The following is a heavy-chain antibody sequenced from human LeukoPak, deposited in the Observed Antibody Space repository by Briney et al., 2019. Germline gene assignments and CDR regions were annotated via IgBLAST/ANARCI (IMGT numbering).Heavy chain of an antibody. CDR2: IYGGGST. CDR1: GGSISSYY. J-gene: IGHJ2*01. D-gene: IGHD5-24*01. Sequence: QSSETLSLTCTVSGGSISSYYWSWIRQPPGKGLEWVSVIYGGGSTFYADSVKGRFTISRDSSQNTLLLQMNSLRAEDTAVYYCASPSAEMVAINGWYFDLWGRGTLVTVSS. CDR3: ASPSAEMVAINGWYFDL. V-gene: IGHV3-66*01.